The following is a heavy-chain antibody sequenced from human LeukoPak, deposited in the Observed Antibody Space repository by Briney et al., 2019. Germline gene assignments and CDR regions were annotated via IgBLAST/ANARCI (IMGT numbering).Heavy chain of an antibody. CDR3: LRGISAPDY. CDR1: GFTFKTYA. V-gene: IGHV3-23*01. D-gene: IGHD2-21*01. J-gene: IGHJ4*02. CDR2: IVPGGGNT. Sequence: GGSLRLSCAASGFTFKTYAMSWVRQTPGKGLEWVSSIVPGGGNTYYADSVKGRFTISRDNSKNTVYLQMNSLRAEDTAVFYCLRGISAPDYWGQGTLVTVSS.